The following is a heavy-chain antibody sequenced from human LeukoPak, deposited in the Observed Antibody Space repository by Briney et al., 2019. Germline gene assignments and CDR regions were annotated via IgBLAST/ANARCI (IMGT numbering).Heavy chain of an antibody. CDR3: ARALGADAYHPFDY. V-gene: IGHV4-59*08. D-gene: IGHD1-14*01. Sequence: PSETLSLTCTVSGGSINSYYWTWIRQPPGKGLEWIGYIYNSESTNYNPSLKGRVTISVDTSKNQFSLKLSSVTAADTAVYYCARALGADAYHPFDYWGQGTLVTVSS. J-gene: IGHJ4*02. CDR1: GGSINSYY. CDR2: IYNSEST.